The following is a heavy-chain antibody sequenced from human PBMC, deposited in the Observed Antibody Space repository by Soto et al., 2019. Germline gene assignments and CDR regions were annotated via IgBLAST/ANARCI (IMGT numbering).Heavy chain of an antibody. J-gene: IGHJ5*01. CDR3: ARAGDAGCYCSDS. CDR2: TKPDGSES. CDR1: GFTFNNYW. D-gene: IGHD2-15*01. Sequence: GGSLRLSCAASGFTFNNYWMNWVRQAPGKGLEWVANTKPDGSESDYADSVKGRFTISRDNAKNTLYLQIESLRVEDTAVYYCARAGDAGCYCSDSWGQGALVTVSS. V-gene: IGHV3-7*01.